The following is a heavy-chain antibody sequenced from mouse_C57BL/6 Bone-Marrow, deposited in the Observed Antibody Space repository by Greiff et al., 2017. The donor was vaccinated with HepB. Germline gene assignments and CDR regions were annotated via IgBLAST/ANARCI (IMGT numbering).Heavy chain of an antibody. CDR2: INSDGGST. J-gene: IGHJ4*01. V-gene: IGHV5-2*01. D-gene: IGHD2-1*01. CDR1: EYEFPSHD. CDR3: ASLYYGNAMDY. Sequence: DVKLVESGGGLVQPGESLKLSCESNEYEFPSHDMSWVRKTPEKRLELVAAINSDGGSTYYPDTMERRFIISRDNTKKTLYLQMSSLRSEDTALYYCASLYYGNAMDYWGQGTSVTVSS.